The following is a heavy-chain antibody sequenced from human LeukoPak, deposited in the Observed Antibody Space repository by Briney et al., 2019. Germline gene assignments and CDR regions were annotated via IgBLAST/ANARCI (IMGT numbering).Heavy chain of an antibody. CDR2: INERGTDS. J-gene: IGHJ4*02. D-gene: IGHD4-17*01. CDR1: GFTFSGHW. CDR3: ARDLHPGTVTTYFDY. Sequence: PGGSLRLSCTASGFTFSGHWIHWVRQPPGMGLVWVSRINERGTDSMYAESVKGRFTISRDNAKNSLYLQMNSLRAEDTAVYYCARDLHPGTVTTYFDYWGQGTLVTVSS. V-gene: IGHV3-74*03.